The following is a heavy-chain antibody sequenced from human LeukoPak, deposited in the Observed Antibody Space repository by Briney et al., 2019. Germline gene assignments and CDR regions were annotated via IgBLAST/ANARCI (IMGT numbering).Heavy chain of an antibody. CDR2: ISTSSTYT. Sequence: PGGSLRLSCAASGFTFSRQSMNWVRQAPGKGLEWVSSISTSSTYTYYADSVKGRFTISRDNSKNTLYLQMNSLRAEDTAVYYCAKEEVNVRRLYNWNDGIDYWGQGTLVTVSS. CDR3: AKEEVNVRRLYNWNDGIDY. V-gene: IGHV3-21*04. CDR1: GFTFSRQS. D-gene: IGHD1-20*01. J-gene: IGHJ4*02.